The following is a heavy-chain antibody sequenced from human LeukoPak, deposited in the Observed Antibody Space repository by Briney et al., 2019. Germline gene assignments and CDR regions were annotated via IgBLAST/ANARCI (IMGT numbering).Heavy chain of an antibody. Sequence: RPGGSLRLSCAASGFTVSSYGMSWVRQAPGKGLEWVSAISGSGGSTYYADSVKGRFTISRDKSKNTLYLQMNSLRAEDTAVYYCAKEEWGFGEFPLFMDVWGKGPRSPSP. CDR1: GFTVSSYG. D-gene: IGHD3-10*01. CDR2: ISGSGGST. V-gene: IGHV3-23*01. J-gene: IGHJ6*03. CDR3: AKEEWGFGEFPLFMDV.